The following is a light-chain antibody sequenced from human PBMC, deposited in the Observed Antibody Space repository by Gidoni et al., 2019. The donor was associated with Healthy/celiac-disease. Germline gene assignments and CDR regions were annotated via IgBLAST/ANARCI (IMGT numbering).Light chain of an antibody. CDR3: KRRSNWPYT. Sequence: EIVLTQSPATLSLSPGERATLSCRASQSVSSYLAWYQQKPGQAPRLLIYDASNRATGIPARFSGSGSGTDFTLTSSSLEPEDFAVYYCKRRSNWPYTFGQGTKLEIK. J-gene: IGKJ2*01. V-gene: IGKV3-11*01. CDR1: QSVSSY. CDR2: DAS.